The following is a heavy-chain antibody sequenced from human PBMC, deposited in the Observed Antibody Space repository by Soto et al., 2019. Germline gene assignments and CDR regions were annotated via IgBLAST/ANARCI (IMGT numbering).Heavy chain of an antibody. J-gene: IGHJ4*02. CDR1: GGSISSGGYY. Sequence: PSETLSLTCTVSGGSISSGGYYWSWIRQHPGKGLEWIGYIYYSGSTYYNPSLKSRVTISVDTSKNQFSLKLSSVTAADTAVYYCARAKTYYYDSSGYHLLDQWGQGTLVTVSS. CDR3: ARAKTYYYDSSGYHLLDQ. CDR2: IYYSGST. D-gene: IGHD3-22*01. V-gene: IGHV4-31*03.